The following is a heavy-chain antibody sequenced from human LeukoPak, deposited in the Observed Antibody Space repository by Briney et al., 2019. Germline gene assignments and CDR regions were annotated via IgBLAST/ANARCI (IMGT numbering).Heavy chain of an antibody. D-gene: IGHD6-13*01. CDR3: AKESWQQLFDFDY. CDR1: GFTFSSYG. Sequence: GGSLRLSCAASGFTFSSYGMHGVRQAPGKGLEWVAVISYDGSNKYYADSVKGRFPISRDNSKNTLYLQMNSLRAEDTAVYYCAKESWQQLFDFDYWGQGTLVTVSS. V-gene: IGHV3-30*18. CDR2: ISYDGSNK. J-gene: IGHJ4*02.